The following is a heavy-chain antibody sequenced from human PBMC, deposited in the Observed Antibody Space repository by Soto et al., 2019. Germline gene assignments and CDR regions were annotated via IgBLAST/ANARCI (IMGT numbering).Heavy chain of an antibody. Sequence: QITLKESGPTLVKPTQTLTLTCTFSGFSLSTSGVGVGWIRQPPGKALEWLALIYWDDDKRYSPSLKSRLTITKDTSKTQVVLTMTNMAPVDTATYYCAPHATLNPLDYWGQGTLVTVSS. V-gene: IGHV2-5*02. CDR1: GFSLSTSGVG. J-gene: IGHJ4*02. CDR2: IYWDDDK. CDR3: APHATLNPLDY.